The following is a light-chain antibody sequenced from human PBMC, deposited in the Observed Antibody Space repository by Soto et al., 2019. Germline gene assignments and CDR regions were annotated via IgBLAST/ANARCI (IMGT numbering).Light chain of an antibody. J-gene: IGLJ1*01. CDR2: DVS. CDR3: SSYITNNSTYV. V-gene: IGLV2-14*03. CDR1: SSDVGGYNY. Sequence: QSVLTQPASVSGSPGQSITISCTGTSSDVGGYNYVSWYQHHPGKAPKRMIHDVSNRPSGVSNRFSGSKSGNTASLTISGLQAEDEADYYCSSYITNNSTYVFGTGTQLTVL.